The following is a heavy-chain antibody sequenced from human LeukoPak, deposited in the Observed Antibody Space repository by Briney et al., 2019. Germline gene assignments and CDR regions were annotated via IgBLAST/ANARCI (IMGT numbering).Heavy chain of an antibody. V-gene: IGHV4-4*07. CDR1: GASMRNSL. Sequence: SETLSLTCTVSGASMRNSLWSWIRQPAGKGLEWIGRIYTSGTTNYNPSLKSRVTLSVDTSNNQFSLTLTSVTAADTALYYCARAPSGCGGTCAFDYRGQGTLVTVSS. CDR3: ARAPSGCGGTCAFDY. D-gene: IGHD2-15*01. J-gene: IGHJ4*02. CDR2: IYTSGTT.